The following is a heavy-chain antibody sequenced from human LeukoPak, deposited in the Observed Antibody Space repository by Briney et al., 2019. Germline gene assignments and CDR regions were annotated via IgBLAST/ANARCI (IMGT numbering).Heavy chain of an antibody. D-gene: IGHD3-22*01. V-gene: IGHV1-69*05. CDR1: GGTFSSYA. J-gene: IGHJ3*02. Sequence: PSVKVSSKASGGTFSSYAISWVRQAPGQGLEWMARIIPIFGTANYAQKFQGRVTITTDESTSTAYMELSSLRSEDTAVYYCATRGFGGYLQDAFDIWGQGTMVTVS. CDR2: IIPIFGTA. CDR3: ATRGFGGYLQDAFDI.